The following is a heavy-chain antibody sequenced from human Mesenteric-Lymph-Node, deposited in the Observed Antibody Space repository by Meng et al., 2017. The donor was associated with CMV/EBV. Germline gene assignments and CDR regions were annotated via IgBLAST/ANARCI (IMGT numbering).Heavy chain of an antibody. V-gene: IGHV1-2*02. J-gene: IGHJ5*02. CDR1: GYMFTAFS. Sequence: DSVKVSCKASGYMFTAFSMHWVRQAPGQGLEWMGWINAYTGATNYAPKFQGRVTMTRDMSMSTAYVDLTSLRYDDTAVYYCARDKICGATSCYNWFDPWGQGTLVTVS. CDR2: INAYTGAT. D-gene: IGHD2-2*01. CDR3: ARDKICGATSCYNWFDP.